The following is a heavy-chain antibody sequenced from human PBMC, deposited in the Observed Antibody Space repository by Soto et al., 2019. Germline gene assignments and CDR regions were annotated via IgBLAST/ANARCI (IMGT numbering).Heavy chain of an antibody. Sequence: QVQLQESGPGLVKPSETLSLTCTVSGGSISSYYWSWIRQPPGKGLEWIGYIYYSGSTNYNPSLKSRVTISVDTSKNQFSLKLSSVTAADTAVYYCASLSCSGGSCYSGYWGQGTLVTVSS. CDR3: ASLSCSGGSCYSGY. J-gene: IGHJ4*02. CDR2: IYYSGST. D-gene: IGHD2-15*01. CDR1: GGSISSYY. V-gene: IGHV4-59*08.